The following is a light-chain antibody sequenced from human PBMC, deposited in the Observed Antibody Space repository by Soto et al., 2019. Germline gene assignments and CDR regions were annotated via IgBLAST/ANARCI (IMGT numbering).Light chain of an antibody. V-gene: IGKV1-5*01. CDR2: DAS. CDR1: QSVSGW. Sequence: DIQMTQSPSTLSASVGDTVTVTCRASQSVSGWLAWYQQKPGEAPKLLIYDASALSRGVPSRFSGSGSGTKFTLTIASLQPDDVATYYCQQYETFSGTFGPGTKVEI. J-gene: IGKJ1*01. CDR3: QQYETFSGT.